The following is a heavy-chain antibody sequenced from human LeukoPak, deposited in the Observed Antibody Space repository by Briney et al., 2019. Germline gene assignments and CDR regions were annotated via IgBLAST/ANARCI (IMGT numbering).Heavy chain of an antibody. Sequence: GGSLRLSCAASGFTFSSYWMSWVRQAPGKGLEWVANIKQDGSEKYYVDSVKGRFTISRDNAKNSLYLQMNSLRAEDTAVYYCARESGANYDILTGHLNFDYWGQGTLVTVSS. V-gene: IGHV3-7*01. D-gene: IGHD3-9*01. CDR3: ARESGANYDILTGHLNFDY. J-gene: IGHJ4*02. CDR1: GFTFSSYW. CDR2: IKQDGSEK.